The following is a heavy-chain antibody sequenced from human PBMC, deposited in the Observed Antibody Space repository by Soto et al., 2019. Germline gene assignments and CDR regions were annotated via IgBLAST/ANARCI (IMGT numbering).Heavy chain of an antibody. CDR2: IYYSGST. Sequence: SETLSLTCTVSGGSISSSSYYWGWIRQPPGKGLEWIGSIYYSGSTYYNPFLKSRVTISVDTSKNQFSLKLSSVTAADTAVYYCANTGSRYYYYGMDVWGQGTTVTVSS. CDR3: ANTGSRYYYYGMDV. V-gene: IGHV4-39*01. CDR1: GGSISSSSYY. J-gene: IGHJ6*02.